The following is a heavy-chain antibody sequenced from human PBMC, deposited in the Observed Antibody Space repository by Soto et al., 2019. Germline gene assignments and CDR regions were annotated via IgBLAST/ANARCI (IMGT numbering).Heavy chain of an antibody. CDR3: ARSDAYGSGSYYIGARYFDY. CDR1: GGSISSSSYY. D-gene: IGHD3-10*01. CDR2: IYYSGST. J-gene: IGHJ4*02. V-gene: IGHV4-39*01. Sequence: SETLSLTCTVSGGSISSSSYYWGWIRQPPGKGLEWIGSIYYSGSTYYNPSLKSRVTISVDTSKNQFSLKLSSVTAADTAVYYCARSDAYGSGSYYIGARYFDYWGQGTRVTVS.